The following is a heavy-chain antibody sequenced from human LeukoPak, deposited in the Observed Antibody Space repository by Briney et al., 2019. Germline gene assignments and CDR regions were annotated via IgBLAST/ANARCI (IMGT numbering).Heavy chain of an antibody. CDR1: GFTFSTYS. Sequence: GGSLRLSCAASGFTFSTYSINWVRQAPGKGLEWVSSISSSSSYIYYADSVKGRFTISRDNAKNSLYLQMNSLRAEDTAVYYCAREYDPGKFAYYYYGMDVWGQGTTVTVSS. CDR3: AREYDPGKFAYYYYGMDV. J-gene: IGHJ6*02. CDR2: ISSSSSYI. D-gene: IGHD3-3*01. V-gene: IGHV3-21*01.